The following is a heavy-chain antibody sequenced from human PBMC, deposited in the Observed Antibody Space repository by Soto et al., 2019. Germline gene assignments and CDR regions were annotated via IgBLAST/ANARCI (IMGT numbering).Heavy chain of an antibody. CDR1: GFTVSSNY. CDR2: IYSGGST. J-gene: IGHJ4*02. V-gene: IGHV3-53*01. CDR3: ARLFVRGVIDY. D-gene: IGHD3-10*02. Sequence: GGSLRLSCAASGFTVSSNYMSWVRQAPGKGLEWVSVIYSGGSTYYADSVKGRFTISRDNSKNTLYLQMNSLRAEDTAVYYCARLFVRGVIDYWGQGTRVTVSS.